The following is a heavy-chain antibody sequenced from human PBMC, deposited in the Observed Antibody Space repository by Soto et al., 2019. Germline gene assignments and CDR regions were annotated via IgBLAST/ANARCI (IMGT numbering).Heavy chain of an antibody. D-gene: IGHD5-18*01. V-gene: IGHV4-59*08. CDR3: ARLVWSYGTWFDP. Sequence: QVQLQESGPGLVKPSETLSLTCTVSGGSISSYYWSWIRQPPGKGLEWIGYIYYSGSTNYNPSLKSRVTISVDTSTTQFSLKLSSVTAAATAVYYCARLVWSYGTWFDPWGQGTLVTVSS. J-gene: IGHJ5*02. CDR1: GGSISSYY. CDR2: IYYSGST.